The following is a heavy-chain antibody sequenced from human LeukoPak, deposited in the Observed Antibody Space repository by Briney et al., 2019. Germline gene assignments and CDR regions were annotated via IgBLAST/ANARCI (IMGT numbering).Heavy chain of an antibody. D-gene: IGHD3-9*01. CDR2: ISGSGGST. CDR1: GFTFSSYA. Sequence: GGSLRLSCAASGFTFSSYAMSWVRQAPGKGLEWVSAISGSGGSTYYADSVKGRFTISRDNSKNTLYLQMNSLRAEDTAVYYCARAGGELLRYFDWLTGAFDIWGQGTMVTVSS. J-gene: IGHJ3*02. V-gene: IGHV3-23*01. CDR3: ARAGGELLRYFDWLTGAFDI.